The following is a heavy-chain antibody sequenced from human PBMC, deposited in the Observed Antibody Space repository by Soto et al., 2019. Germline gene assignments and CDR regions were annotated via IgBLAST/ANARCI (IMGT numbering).Heavy chain of an antibody. CDR3: AREDRDRETGLVPAAIDGMDV. CDR2: VIPIFGIP. CDR1: GGTISRYS. Sequence: ASVKVSCKASGGTISRYSITWVRQAPGHGLEWIGRVIPIFGIPTYAQKFQGRVTITADESTSTAYMELSSLRSDDTAVYYCAREDRDRETGLVPAAIDGMDVWGQGTTVTSP. J-gene: IGHJ6*02. V-gene: IGHV1-69*13. D-gene: IGHD2-2*01.